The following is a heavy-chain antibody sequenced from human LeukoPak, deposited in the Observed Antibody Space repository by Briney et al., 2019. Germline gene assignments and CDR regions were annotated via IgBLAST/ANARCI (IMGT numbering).Heavy chain of an antibody. D-gene: IGHD4-17*01. CDR2: IYYSGST. Sequence: PSETLSLTCAVYGGSFSGYYWSWIRQPPGKGLEWIGYIYYSGSTNYNPSLKSRVTISVDTSKNQFSLKLSSVTAADTAVYYCARVSTVTFYWYFDLWGRGTLVTVSS. CDR1: GGSFSGYY. J-gene: IGHJ2*01. CDR3: ARVSTVTFYWYFDL. V-gene: IGHV4-59*01.